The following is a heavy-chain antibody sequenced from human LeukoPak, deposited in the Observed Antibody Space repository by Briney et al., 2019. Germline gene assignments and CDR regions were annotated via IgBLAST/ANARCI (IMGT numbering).Heavy chain of an antibody. CDR1: GGSVSSYC. Sequence: SETLSLTCTVSGGSVSSYCWSWVRQSPGKGLEWIGYIFTSGRTDYNPSLKSRVTMSVDTSKNQVSMELRFLTAADTAVYYCATSYDDKTAPYGLWGQGTLVTVSS. CDR3: ATSYDDKTAPYGL. D-gene: IGHD3-16*01. J-gene: IGHJ4*02. CDR2: IFTSGRT. V-gene: IGHV4-4*09.